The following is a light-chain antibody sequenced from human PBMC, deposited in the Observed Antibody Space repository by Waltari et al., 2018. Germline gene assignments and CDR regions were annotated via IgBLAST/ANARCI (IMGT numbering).Light chain of an antibody. CDR3: QTWDSGIVV. V-gene: IGLV4-69*02. J-gene: IGLJ2*01. CDR1: SGHSNYV. CDR2: LNSYGSH. Sequence: QLVLTQSPSASASLGASVKITCTLSSGHSNYVIAWHQQQPGRGPRYLMRLNSYGSHTKRDGIPDRFSGSSSGTERFLIISSLQSEDEADYYCQTWDSGIVVFGGGTKLTVL.